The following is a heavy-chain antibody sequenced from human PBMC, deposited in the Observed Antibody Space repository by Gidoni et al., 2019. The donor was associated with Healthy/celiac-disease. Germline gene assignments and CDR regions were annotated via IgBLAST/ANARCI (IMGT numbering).Heavy chain of an antibody. D-gene: IGHD2-8*01. CDR2: ISGSGGST. CDR3: AKAEMGHNIVLMVYASHFDY. CDR1: GFTFSSYA. J-gene: IGHJ4*02. Sequence: EVQLLESGGGLVQPGGSLRLSCADSGFTFSSYAMSWVRQAPGKGLGWVSAISGSGGSTYYADSVKGRFTISRDNSKNTLYLQMNSLRAEDTAVYYCAKAEMGHNIVLMVYASHFDYWGQGTLVTVSS. V-gene: IGHV3-23*01.